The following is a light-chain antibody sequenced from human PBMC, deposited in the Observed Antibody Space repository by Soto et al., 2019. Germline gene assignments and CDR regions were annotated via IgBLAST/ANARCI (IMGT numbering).Light chain of an antibody. V-gene: IGLV2-14*01. J-gene: IGLJ1*01. CDR3: CSYTSSTTQYV. Sequence: QSVLTQPASVSGSPGQSITISCSGTSSDVGSYNHVSWYQQHPGKAPKAVIYEVNNRPSGVSDRFYGAKSGNTASLTISGRQSEDEAYYYCCSYTSSTTQYVFGTGTKVTVL. CDR1: SSDVGSYNH. CDR2: EVN.